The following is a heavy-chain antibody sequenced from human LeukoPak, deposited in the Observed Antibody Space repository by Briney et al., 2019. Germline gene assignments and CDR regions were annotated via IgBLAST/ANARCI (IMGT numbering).Heavy chain of an antibody. Sequence: ASVTVSCKASGYTFTSYGISWVRQAPGQGLEWMGWISAYNGNTNYAQKLQGRVTMTTDTSTSTAYMELRSLRSDDTAVYYCARGIPMYSNWNWFDPWGQGTLVTVSS. J-gene: IGHJ5*02. D-gene: IGHD4-11*01. CDR2: ISAYNGNT. V-gene: IGHV1-18*01. CDR1: GYTFTSYG. CDR3: ARGIPMYSNWNWFDP.